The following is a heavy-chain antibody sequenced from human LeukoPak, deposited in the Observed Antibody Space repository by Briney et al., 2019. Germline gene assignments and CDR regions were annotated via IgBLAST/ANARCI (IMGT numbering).Heavy chain of an antibody. CDR3: VRDSFTAFDY. J-gene: IGHJ4*02. CDR1: GFTFSSYR. Sequence: GGSLRLSCAASGFTFSSYRMHWVRQAPGKGLVWVSRINTDGSNTIYADSVKGRFTISRDNVKDTLYLQMNSLRAEDTAVYYCVRDSFTAFDYWGQGTLVTVSS. CDR2: INTDGSNT. V-gene: IGHV3-74*01. D-gene: IGHD3-3*02.